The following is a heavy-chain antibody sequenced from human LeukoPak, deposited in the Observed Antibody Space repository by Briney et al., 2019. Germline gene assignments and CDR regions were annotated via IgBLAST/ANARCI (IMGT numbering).Heavy chain of an antibody. V-gene: IGHV3-9*01. Sequence: GRSLRLSCATSGLTFYDYAMHWVRQAPGKGLEWVSGITWNSGSIAYADSVKGRFTISRDNDKNSLYLQVNSLRSEDTALYYCAAGAGITRYWGQGTLVTVSS. D-gene: IGHD3-10*01. J-gene: IGHJ4*02. CDR3: AAGAGITRY. CDR1: GLTFYDYA. CDR2: ITWNSGSI.